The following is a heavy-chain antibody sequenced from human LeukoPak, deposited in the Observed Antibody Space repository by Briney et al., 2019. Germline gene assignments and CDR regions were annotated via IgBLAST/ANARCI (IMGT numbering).Heavy chain of an antibody. Sequence: GASVKVSCKASGYTFTSYGISWVRQAPGQGLEWMGIINPSGGSTSYAQKFQGRVTMTRDTSTSTVYMELSSLRSEDTAVYYCVWVAAAVHYWGQGTLVTVSS. CDR2: INPSGGST. V-gene: IGHV1-46*01. CDR1: GYTFTSYG. D-gene: IGHD6-13*01. J-gene: IGHJ4*02. CDR3: VWVAAAVHY.